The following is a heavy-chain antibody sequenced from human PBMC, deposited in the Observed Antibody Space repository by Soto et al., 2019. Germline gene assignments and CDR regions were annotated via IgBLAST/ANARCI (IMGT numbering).Heavy chain of an antibody. Sequence: SETLSLTCTVSGGSISSSSYYWGWIRQPPGKGLEWIGSIYYSGSTYYNPSLKSRVTISVDTSKNQFSLKLSSVTAADTAVYYCAKASIAVDGTTRFEPWGQGTVGTVSS. D-gene: IGHD6-19*01. J-gene: IGHJ5*02. CDR3: AKASIAVDGTTRFEP. V-gene: IGHV4-39*01. CDR1: GGSISSSSYY. CDR2: IYYSGST.